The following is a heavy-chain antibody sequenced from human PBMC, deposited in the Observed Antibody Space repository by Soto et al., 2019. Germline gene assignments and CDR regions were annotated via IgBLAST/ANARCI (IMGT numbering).Heavy chain of an antibody. CDR3: ARTEDYHDSSGVSLGFDY. J-gene: IGHJ4*02. CDR1: GYTFTSYG. D-gene: IGHD3-22*01. V-gene: IGHV1-18*01. Sequence: KVSCKGSGYTFTSYGISWVGQAPGQGLEWMGWISAYNSNTNYAQKLQGRVTMTTDTSTSTAYMELRSLRSDDTAVYYCARTEDYHDSSGVSLGFDYWGQRTLVTVSS. CDR2: ISAYNSNT.